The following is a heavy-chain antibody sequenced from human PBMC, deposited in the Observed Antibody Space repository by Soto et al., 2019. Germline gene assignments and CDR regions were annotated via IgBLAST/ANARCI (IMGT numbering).Heavy chain of an antibody. CDR2: IVTRGGTT. CDR3: VRDSDLDY. CDR1: GFEFTSYE. J-gene: IGHJ4*02. Sequence: PGGSLRLSCAASGFEFTSYEMNWVRQAPGKGLEWISYIVTRGGTTSYADSVKGRFTISRDNAKNSLYLQMNSLRAKDTAIYYCVRDSDLDYWGQGTLVTVSS. V-gene: IGHV3-48*03.